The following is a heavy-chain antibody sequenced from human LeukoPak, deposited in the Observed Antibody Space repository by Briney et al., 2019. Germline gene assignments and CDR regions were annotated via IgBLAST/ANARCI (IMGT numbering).Heavy chain of an antibody. Sequence: SETLSLTCAVYGGSFSGYYWSWIRQPPGKGLEWIGEINHSGSTNYNPSLKSRVTISVDTSKNQFSLKLSSVTAAATAVSYCAEWNSSGWRRLDYWGQGTLVTVSS. CDR2: INHSGST. CDR1: GGSFSGYY. CDR3: AEWNSSGWRRLDY. D-gene: IGHD6-19*01. J-gene: IGHJ4*02. V-gene: IGHV4-34*01.